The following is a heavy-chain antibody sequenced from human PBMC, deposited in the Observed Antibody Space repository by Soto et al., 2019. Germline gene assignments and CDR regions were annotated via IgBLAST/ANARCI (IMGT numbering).Heavy chain of an antibody. CDR2: IIPILGIA. V-gene: IGHV1-69*02. CDR3: AGCLGHGAQARRYGMDV. D-gene: IGHD3-16*01. CDR1: GGTFSSYT. Sequence: QVQLVQSGAEVKKPGSSVKVSCKASGGTFSSYTISWVRQAPGQGLEWMGRIIPILGIANYAQKFQGRVTITADKSTSTAYMELSSVRSEDTAVYYCAGCLGHGAQARRYGMDVWGQGTTVTVSS. J-gene: IGHJ6*02.